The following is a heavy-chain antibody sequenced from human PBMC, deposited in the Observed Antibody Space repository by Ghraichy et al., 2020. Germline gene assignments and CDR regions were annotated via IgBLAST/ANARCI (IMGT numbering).Heavy chain of an antibody. CDR3: ARQKVGISAADS. V-gene: IGHV4-39*01. Sequence: ESLNISCTVSGSSISSSSYYWGWIRQPPGKGLEWIGSICYSGSTYSNPSLKSRVTMSVDTPKNQFSLTLTSVTAADTAVYYCARQKVGISAADSRGQGTLVTVSS. CDR2: ICYSGST. D-gene: IGHD6-25*01. CDR1: GSSISSSSYY. J-gene: IGHJ1*01.